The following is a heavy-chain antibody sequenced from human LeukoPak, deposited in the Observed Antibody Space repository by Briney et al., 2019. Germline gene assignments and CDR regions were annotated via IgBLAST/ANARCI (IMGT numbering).Heavy chain of an antibody. D-gene: IGHD3-16*01. CDR3: ARDPVGDWFDP. CDR1: GGSVGSGDYY. V-gene: IGHV4-30-4*01. CDR2: IYYSGDI. J-gene: IGHJ5*02. Sequence: PSETLSLTCTVSGGSVGSGDYYWSWIRQSPGKGLEWIGLIYYSGDINYNSSLKSRVVISRDTSSNQFSLKLSSVTAADTAVYYCARDPVGDWFDPWGQGTLVTVSS.